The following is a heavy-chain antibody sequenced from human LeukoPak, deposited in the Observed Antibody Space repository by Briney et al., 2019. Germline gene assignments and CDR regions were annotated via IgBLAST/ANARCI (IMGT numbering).Heavy chain of an antibody. Sequence: SETLSLTCAVYGGSFSGYSWSWIRQPPGRGLEWIGYIYHSGSTYYNPSLKSRVTISVDRSKNQFSLKLSSVTAADTAVYYCARDSGGVGHFDYWGQGTLVTVSS. CDR1: GGSFSGYS. J-gene: IGHJ4*02. D-gene: IGHD3-10*01. CDR2: IYHSGST. V-gene: IGHV4-30-2*01. CDR3: ARDSGGVGHFDY.